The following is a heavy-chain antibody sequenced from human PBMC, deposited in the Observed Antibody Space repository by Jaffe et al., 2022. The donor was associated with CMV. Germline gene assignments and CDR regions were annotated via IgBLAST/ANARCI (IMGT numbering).Heavy chain of an antibody. CDR2: INNTGGTT. CDR3: ARDQEVTSYGSVWRGLDV. CDR1: GFRISDYY. D-gene: IGHD3-10*01. J-gene: IGHJ6*02. Sequence: QVLLVESGGGLAKPGGSLRLSCAASGFRISDYYMTWIRLTPGKGLEWISFINNTGGTTYYADSVKGRFTFSRDNAKNSLYLQMNSLRDEDTAIYYCARDQEVTSYGSVWRGLDVWGQGTTVTVSS. V-gene: IGHV3-11*01.